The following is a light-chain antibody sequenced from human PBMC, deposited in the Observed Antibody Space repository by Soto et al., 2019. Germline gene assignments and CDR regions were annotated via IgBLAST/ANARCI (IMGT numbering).Light chain of an antibody. CDR2: NNN. V-gene: IGLV1-44*01. Sequence: QSVVTQPPSTSVTPGQRVTISCSGSSSNIGSSTVSWCQQLPGTAPKPLIYNNNPRPSGVPARFSGSKSGTSASLAISGLQSEDEADYYCAAWDDSLIGDVFGTGTKVTVL. CDR3: AAWDDSLIGDV. J-gene: IGLJ1*01. CDR1: SSNIGSST.